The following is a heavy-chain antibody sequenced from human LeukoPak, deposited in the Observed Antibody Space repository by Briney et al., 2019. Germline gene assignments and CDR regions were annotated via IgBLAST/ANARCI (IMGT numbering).Heavy chain of an antibody. V-gene: IGHV4-59*01. J-gene: IGHJ4*02. CDR1: GGSISSYY. D-gene: IGHD3-22*01. Sequence: PSETLSLTCTVSGGSISSYYWSWIRQSPGKGLEWIGYIYYSGSTNYNPSLKSRVTISVDTSKNQFSLKLSSVTAADTAVYYCARQRFDYYDSSGYYYGFDYWGQGTLVTVSS. CDR2: IYYSGST. CDR3: ARQRFDYYDSSGYYYGFDY.